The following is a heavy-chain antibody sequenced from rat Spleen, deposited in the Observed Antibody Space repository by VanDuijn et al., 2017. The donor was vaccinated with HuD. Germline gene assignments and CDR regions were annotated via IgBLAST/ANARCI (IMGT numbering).Heavy chain of an antibody. V-gene: IGHV5S13*01. Sequence: EVQLVESGGGLVQPGRSLKLSCAASGFTFSHYDMAWVRQAPGKGLEWVASITNAAGKVYYPDSVKGRFTISRDTAQNILYLQMDSLRSEDTATYYCARHRSYYSSYVYAFDYWGQGVMVTVSS. D-gene: IGHD1-2*01. CDR3: ARHRSYYSSYVYAFDY. CDR1: GFTFSHYD. CDR2: ITNAAGKV. J-gene: IGHJ2*01.